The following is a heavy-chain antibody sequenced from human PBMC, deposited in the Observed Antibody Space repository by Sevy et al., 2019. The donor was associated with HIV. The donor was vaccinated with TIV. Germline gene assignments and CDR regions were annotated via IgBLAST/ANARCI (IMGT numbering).Heavy chain of an antibody. J-gene: IGHJ4*02. CDR2: VSPHNADR. V-gene: IGHV1-18*01. CDR3: AKSRGSSGFLH. D-gene: IGHD6-19*01. CDR1: GYTFNSYS. Sequence: ASVKVSCKTSGYTFNSYSITWVRQAPGQGLEWMGCVSPHNADRNVAQRFQGRVTLTTDTSTVTAYMELRSLRSDDTALYYCAKSRGSSGFLHWGPGTMVTVSS.